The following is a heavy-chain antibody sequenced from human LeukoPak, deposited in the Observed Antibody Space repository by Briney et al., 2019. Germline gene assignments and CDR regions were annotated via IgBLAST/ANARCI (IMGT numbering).Heavy chain of an antibody. D-gene: IGHD2-2*01. CDR1: GFTFSSYG. CDR2: IWYDGSNK. CDR3: ARAVGSIVVVPAAPLDY. V-gene: IGHV3-33*01. J-gene: IGHJ4*02. Sequence: GGSLRLSCAASGFTFSSYGMHWVRQAPGKGLEWVAVIWYDGSNKYYADSVKGRFTISRDNYKNTLYLQMNSLRAEDTAVYYCARAVGSIVVVPAAPLDYWGRGTLVTVSS.